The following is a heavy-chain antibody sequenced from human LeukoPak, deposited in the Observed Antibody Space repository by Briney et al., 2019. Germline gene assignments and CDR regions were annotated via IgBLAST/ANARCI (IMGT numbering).Heavy chain of an antibody. CDR1: GFTFSSYA. D-gene: IGHD1-1*01. V-gene: IGHV3-30-3*01. J-gene: IGHJ4*02. CDR3: ARGASTGTTYFDY. Sequence: PGRSLRLSCAASGFTFSSYAMHWVRQAPGKGLEWVAVMSYDGSNKYYADSVKGRFTISRDNSKNTLYLQMNSLRAEDTAVYYCARGASTGTTYFDYWGQGTLVTVSS. CDR2: MSYDGSNK.